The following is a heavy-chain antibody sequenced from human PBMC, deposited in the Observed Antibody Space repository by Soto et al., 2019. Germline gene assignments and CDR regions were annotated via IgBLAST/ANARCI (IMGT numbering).Heavy chain of an antibody. CDR2: IKQDGSEK. CDR1: GFTFSSYW. Sequence: GGSLRLSCAASGFTFSSYWMSWVRQAPGKGLEWVANIKQDGSEKYYVDSVKGRFTISRDNAKNSLYLQMNSLRAEDTAVYYCARALIWGSYPYYMDVWGKGTTVTDSS. V-gene: IGHV3-7*01. D-gene: IGHD3-16*02. CDR3: ARALIWGSYPYYMDV. J-gene: IGHJ6*03.